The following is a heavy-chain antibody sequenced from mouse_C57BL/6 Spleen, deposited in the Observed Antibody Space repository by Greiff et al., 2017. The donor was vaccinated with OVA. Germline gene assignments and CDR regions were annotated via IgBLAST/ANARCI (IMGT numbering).Heavy chain of an antibody. J-gene: IGHJ2*01. CDR3: ASLGRGYFDY. V-gene: IGHV1-54*01. CDR2: INPGSGGT. Sequence: VQLQQSGAELVRPGTSVKVSCKASGYAFTNYLIEWVKQRPGQGLEWIGVINPGSGGTNYNEKFKGKATLTADKSSSTAYMQLSSLTSEDSAVYILASLGRGYFDYWGQGTTLTVSS. D-gene: IGHD4-1*01. CDR1: GYAFTNYL.